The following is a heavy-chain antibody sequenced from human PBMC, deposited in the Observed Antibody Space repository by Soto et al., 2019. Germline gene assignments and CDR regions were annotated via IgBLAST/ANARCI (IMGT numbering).Heavy chain of an antibody. V-gene: IGHV3-23*01. CDR2: ISGSGGST. Sequence: PVGSLRVWCAAAGFTFSGYAMSWVRQAPGKGLEWVSAISGSGGSTYYADSVKGRFTISRDNSKNTLYLQMNSLRAEDTAVYYCAKSARDLRRNWFDPWGQGTLVTVSS. CDR3: AKSARDLRRNWFDP. J-gene: IGHJ5*02. CDR1: GFTFSGYA.